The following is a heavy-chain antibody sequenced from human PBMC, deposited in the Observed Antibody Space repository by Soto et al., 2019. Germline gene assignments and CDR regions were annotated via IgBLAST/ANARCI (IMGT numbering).Heavy chain of an antibody. CDR3: KQTTAYDILTGYPTTDYYFDY. CDR1: GFTFSSYA. J-gene: IGHJ4*02. D-gene: IGHD3-9*01. V-gene: IGHV3-23*01. CDR2: ISGSGGST. Sequence: PGGSLRLSYAASGFTFSSYAMSWVRQAPGKGLEWVSAISGSGGSTYYADSVKGRFTISRDNSKNTLYLQMNSLRAEDTAVFFFKQTTAYDILTGYPTTDYYFDYWGQGTLVTVSS.